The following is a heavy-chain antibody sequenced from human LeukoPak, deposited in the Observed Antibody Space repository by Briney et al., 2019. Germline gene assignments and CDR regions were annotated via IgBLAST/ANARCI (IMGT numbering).Heavy chain of an antibody. CDR1: GFTFSSYG. CDR2: IWYDGSNK. Sequence: PGGSLRLSCAASGFTFSSYGMHWVRQAPGKGLEWVAVIWYDGSNKYYADSVKGRFTISRDNSKNTLYLQMNSLRAEDTAVYHCARERVQPYNWNDSGDAFDIWGQGTMVTVSS. V-gene: IGHV3-33*01. D-gene: IGHD1-1*01. CDR3: ARERVQPYNWNDSGDAFDI. J-gene: IGHJ3*02.